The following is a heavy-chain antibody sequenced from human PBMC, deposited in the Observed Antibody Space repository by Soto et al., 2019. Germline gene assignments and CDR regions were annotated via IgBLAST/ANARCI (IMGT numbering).Heavy chain of an antibody. V-gene: IGHV3-23*01. CDR1: GFTSSSYA. CDR2: ISGSGGST. Sequence: GGALRLSCAASGFTSSSYAMSWVRQAPGKGLEWVSAISGSGGSTYYADSVKGRFTISRDNSKNTLYLQMNSLRAEDTAVYYCAKPRFPIAARHKGWLDPWGQGTLVTVSS. D-gene: IGHD6-6*01. CDR3: AKPRFPIAARHKGWLDP. J-gene: IGHJ5*02.